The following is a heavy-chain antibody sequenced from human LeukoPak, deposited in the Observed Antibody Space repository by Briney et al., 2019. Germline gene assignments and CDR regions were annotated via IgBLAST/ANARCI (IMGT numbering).Heavy chain of an antibody. J-gene: IGHJ4*02. CDR2: IYGGGGT. CDR3: ARVGVGTVAGNYFDD. CDR1: GFTVSSSY. Sequence: GGSLRLSCAASGFTVSSSYMTWVRQAPGKGLEWVSLIYGGGGTFYADSVKGRFTISRHNSENTLYLQMNNLRAEDTAVYYCARVGVGTVAGNYFDDWGQGTLVTVSS. V-gene: IGHV3-53*04. D-gene: IGHD6-19*01.